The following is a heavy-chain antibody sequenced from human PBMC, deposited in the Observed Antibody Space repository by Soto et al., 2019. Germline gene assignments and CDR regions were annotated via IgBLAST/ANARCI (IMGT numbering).Heavy chain of an antibody. CDR2: ISYDGSNK. CDR1: GFTFSSYG. D-gene: IGHD4-17*01. J-gene: IGHJ5*01. V-gene: IGHV3-30*18. Sequence: ESGGGVVQPGRSLRLSCAASGFTFSSYGMHWVRQAPGKGLEWVAVISYDGSNKYYADSVKGRFTISRDNSKNTLYLQMNSLRAEDTAVYYCAKDSLYGDHWLDYWGHGTLVTVSS. CDR3: AKDSLYGDHWLDY.